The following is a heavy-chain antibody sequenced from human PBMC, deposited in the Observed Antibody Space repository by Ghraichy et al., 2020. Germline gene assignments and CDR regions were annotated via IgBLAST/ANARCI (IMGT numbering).Heavy chain of an antibody. CDR2: INAGYGNT. J-gene: IGHJ6*02. Sequence: ASVKVSCKASGYTFTSYAMHWVRQAPGQRLEWMGWINAGYGNTKYSQKFQGRVTITRDTSASTAYMELSSLRSEDTAVYYCARDWDYEYDFWSGSYYYYYSMDDWGQGTTVTVSS. CDR3: ARDWDYEYDFWSGSYYYYYSMDD. V-gene: IGHV1-3*01. CDR1: GYTFTSYA. D-gene: IGHD3-3*01.